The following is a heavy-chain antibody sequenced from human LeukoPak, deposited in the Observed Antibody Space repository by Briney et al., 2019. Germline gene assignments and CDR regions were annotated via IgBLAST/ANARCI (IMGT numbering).Heavy chain of an antibody. Sequence: ASVKVSCKASGYTFTSYGISWVRQAPGQGLEWMGWISAYNGNTNYAQKLQDRVTMTTDTSTSAAYMELRSLRSDDTAVYYCARGTATWIQLRLLSFDYWGQGTLVTVSS. J-gene: IGHJ4*02. CDR1: GYTFTSYG. CDR2: ISAYNGNT. CDR3: ARGTATWIQLRLLSFDY. V-gene: IGHV1-18*01. D-gene: IGHD5-18*01.